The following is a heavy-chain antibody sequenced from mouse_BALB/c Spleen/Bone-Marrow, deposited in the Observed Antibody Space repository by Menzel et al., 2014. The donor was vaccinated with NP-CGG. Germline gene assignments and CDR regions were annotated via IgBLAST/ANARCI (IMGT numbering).Heavy chain of an antibody. CDR1: GYTFTSYY. CDR2: INPSNGGT. V-gene: IGHV1S81*02. Sequence: LQESGAELVKPGASVKLSCKAFGYTFTSYYMYWVKQRPGQGLEWIGEINPSNGGTNFNEKFKSKATLTVDKSSSTAYMQLSSLTSEDSAVYYCTREGDSPFAYWGQGTLVTVSA. J-gene: IGHJ3*01. CDR3: TREGDSPFAY. D-gene: IGHD2-13*01.